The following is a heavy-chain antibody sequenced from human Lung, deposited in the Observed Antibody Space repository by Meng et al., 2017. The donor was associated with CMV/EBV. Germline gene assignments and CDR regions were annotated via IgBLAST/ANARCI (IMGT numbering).Heavy chain of an antibody. D-gene: IGHD2-2*01. V-gene: IGHV1-2*02. CDR3: ARARLMGPSIVVVPAAPYNWFDP. Sequence: SVKVSCXASGYTFTGYYMHWVRQAPGQGLEWMGWINPNSGGTNYAQKFQGRVTMTRDTSISTAYMELSRLRSDDTAVYYCARARLMGPSIVVVPAAPYNWFDPWGQGTLVTSPQ. CDR1: GYTFTGYY. CDR2: INPNSGGT. J-gene: IGHJ5*02.